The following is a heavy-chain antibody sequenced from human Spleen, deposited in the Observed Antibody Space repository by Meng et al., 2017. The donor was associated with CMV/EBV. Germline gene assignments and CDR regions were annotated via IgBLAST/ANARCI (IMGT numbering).Heavy chain of an antibody. CDR3: ARGISTSCLFRY. CDR2: INHSGST. D-gene: IGHD2-2*01. V-gene: IGHV4-34*01. Sequence: SETLSLTCAVYGESFSGYYWSWIRQPPGKGLEWIGEINHSGSTNYNPSLKSRVTISVDTSKNQFSLKLSSVTAADTAVYYCARGISTSCLFRYWGQGTLVTVSS. J-gene: IGHJ4*02. CDR1: GESFSGYY.